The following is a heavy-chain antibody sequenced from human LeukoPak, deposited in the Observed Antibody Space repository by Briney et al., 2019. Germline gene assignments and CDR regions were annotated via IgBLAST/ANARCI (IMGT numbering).Heavy chain of an antibody. J-gene: IGHJ6*03. Sequence: GGSLRLSCAASGFTFSSYGMTWVRQAPGKGLEWVSIISGSGDTTYYADSVKGRFTISRDNGKNSMYLQMHSLRAEDTAVYYCVRAEVGTTLKYYYYYMDVWGKGTTVTVSS. CDR2: ISGSGDTT. CDR3: VRAEVGTTLKYYYYYMDV. V-gene: IGHV3-23*01. D-gene: IGHD1-26*01. CDR1: GFTFSSYG.